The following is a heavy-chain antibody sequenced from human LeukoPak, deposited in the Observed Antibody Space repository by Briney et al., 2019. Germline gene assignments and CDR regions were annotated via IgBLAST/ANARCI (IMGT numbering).Heavy chain of an antibody. D-gene: IGHD6-19*01. CDR2: IHYSGST. V-gene: IGHV4-59*12. CDR3: ARGGWYGFDY. Sequence: SETLSLTCTVSGGSISSYYWSWIRQPPGKGLEWIGYIHYSGSTNYNPSLKSRVTISVDTSKNQFSLKLSSVTAADTAVYYCARGGWYGFDYWGQGTLVTVSS. J-gene: IGHJ4*02. CDR1: GGSISSYY.